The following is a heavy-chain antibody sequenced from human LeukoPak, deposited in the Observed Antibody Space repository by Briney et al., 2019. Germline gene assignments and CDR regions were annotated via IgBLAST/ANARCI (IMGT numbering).Heavy chain of an antibody. CDR3: ASLPSNTVTHDY. J-gene: IGHJ4*02. CDR1: GYSISSSYY. CDR2: IYHSGST. V-gene: IGHV4-38-2*01. D-gene: IGHD4-11*01. Sequence: SETLSLTCAVSGYSISSSYYWGWIRQPPGKGLEWIGTIYHSGSTHYNPSLKSRVTLSVDTSKNQFSLKLRSVTAADTAVYYCASLPSNTVTHDYWGQGTLVTVSS.